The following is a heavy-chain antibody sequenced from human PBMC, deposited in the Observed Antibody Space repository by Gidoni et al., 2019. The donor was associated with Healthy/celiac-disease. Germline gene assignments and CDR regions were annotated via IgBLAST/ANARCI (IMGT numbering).Heavy chain of an antibody. D-gene: IGHD3-22*01. V-gene: IGHV1-46*01. J-gene: IGHJ4*02. CDR1: GYTFTSYY. CDR2: INPSGGST. CDR3: ARAPPPSSYYYDSSGSDY. Sequence: QVQLVQSGAEVKKPGASVKVSCKASGYTFTSYYMHWVRQAPGQGLEWMGIINPSGGSTSYAQKFQGRVTMTRDTSTSTVYMELSSLRSEDTAVYYCARAPPPSSYYYDSSGSDYWGQGTLVTVSS.